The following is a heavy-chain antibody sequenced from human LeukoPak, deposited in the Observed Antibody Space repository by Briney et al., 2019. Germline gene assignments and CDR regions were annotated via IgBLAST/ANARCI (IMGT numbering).Heavy chain of an antibody. CDR1: GDSISSHY. CDR2: IYYSGGT. CDR3: AGHVTISGPYDASDI. D-gene: IGHD5-24*01. V-gene: IGHV4-59*08. J-gene: IGHJ3*02. Sequence: SETLSLTCTVSGDSISSHYWSWIRQPPGKGLEWIGYIYYSGGTDYNPSLKSRVTISVDTSKNQFSLKLRSVTAADTAVYYCAGHVTISGPYDASDIWGQGTMVTVSP.